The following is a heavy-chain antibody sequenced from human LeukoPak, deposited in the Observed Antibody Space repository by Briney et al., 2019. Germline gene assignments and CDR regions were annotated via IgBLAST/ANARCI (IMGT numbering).Heavy chain of an antibody. CDR3: AREGYCCSGSCLDY. CDR1: GYTFPSYW. CDR2: IYPGDSDT. Sequence: GESLETFFKGSGYTFPSYWIGWGRQMPGQGLELMGIIYPGDSDTRYSTSFQGQVTISADKSISTAYLQWSSMKASDTAMYYCAREGYCCSGSCLDYWGQGTLVTVSS. D-gene: IGHD2-15*01. J-gene: IGHJ4*02. V-gene: IGHV5-51*01.